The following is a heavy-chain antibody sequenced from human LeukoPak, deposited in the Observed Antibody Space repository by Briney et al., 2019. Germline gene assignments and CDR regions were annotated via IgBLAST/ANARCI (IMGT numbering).Heavy chain of an antibody. V-gene: IGHV3-21*01. Sequence: GGSLRLSCAASGFTFSSFAMNWVRQAPGKGLEWVSFISCGSSYRYYADSMKGRFTISRDNAENSLSLQMTSLRVGDTAVYYCARARYGSGSWYLDSWGQGTLVTVSS. CDR3: ARARYGSGSWYLDS. J-gene: IGHJ4*02. CDR1: GFTFSSFA. CDR2: ISCGSSYR. D-gene: IGHD3-10*01.